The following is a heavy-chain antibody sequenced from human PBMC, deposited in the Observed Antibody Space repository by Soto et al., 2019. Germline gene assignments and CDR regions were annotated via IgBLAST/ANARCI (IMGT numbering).Heavy chain of an antibody. J-gene: IGHJ6*02. CDR3: ANVCPTDADHNYHYGINS. V-gene: IGHV3-30-3*01. Sequence: GGSLRPSCADSAFTFDAYAMHWVRQAPGKGLEWGAGIIYDGSNKYYADSVKGRFTISRDNSKNTLYLQMNSLRDEDTAVYYFANVCPTDADHNYHYGINSWGQGTTVTVSS. D-gene: IGHD2-2*01. CDR2: IIYDGSNK. CDR1: AFTFDAYA.